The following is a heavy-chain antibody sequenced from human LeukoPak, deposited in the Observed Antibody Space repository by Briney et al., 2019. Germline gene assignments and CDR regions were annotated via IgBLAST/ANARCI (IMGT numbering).Heavy chain of an antibody. D-gene: IGHD3-10*01. CDR2: INPSGGSR. J-gene: IGHJ4*02. Sequence: ASVKVSCKASGYTFTSYYMHWVRQAPGQGLEWMGIINPSGGSRSYAQKFQGRVTMTRDMSTSTVYMELSSLRSEDTAVYYCAREFRSYRLGFDYWGQGTLVTVSS. CDR3: AREFRSYRLGFDY. CDR1: GYTFTSYY. V-gene: IGHV1-46*01.